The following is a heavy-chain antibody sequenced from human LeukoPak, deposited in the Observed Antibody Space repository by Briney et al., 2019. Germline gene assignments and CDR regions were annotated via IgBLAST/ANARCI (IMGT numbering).Heavy chain of an antibody. CDR2: ISSSSSYI. D-gene: IGHD3-3*01. CDR3: ASGMTLRFLEWLSS. Sequence: GGSLRLSCAASGFTFSSYSMNWVRQAPGKGLEWVSSISSSSSYIYYADSVKGRFTISRDNAKNSLYLQMNSLRAEDTAVYYCASGMTLRFLEWLSSWGQGTPVTVSS. V-gene: IGHV3-21*01. CDR1: GFTFSSYS. J-gene: IGHJ5*02.